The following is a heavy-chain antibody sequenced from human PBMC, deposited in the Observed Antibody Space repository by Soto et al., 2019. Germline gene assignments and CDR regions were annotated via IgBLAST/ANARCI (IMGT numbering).Heavy chain of an antibody. CDR2: VYSAGSA. D-gene: IGHD1-26*01. V-gene: IGHV4-59*01. J-gene: IGHJ4*02. CDR1: GGSISSYY. Sequence: PSETLSLTCTVSGGSISSYYWSWVRQSPEKGLEMIGYVYSAGSAIYNPSLSSRLSISLDTSNNQFSLRLSSVTAADTAVYYCARMPYTGSNPPFDYWGRGTLVTVS. CDR3: ARMPYTGSNPPFDY.